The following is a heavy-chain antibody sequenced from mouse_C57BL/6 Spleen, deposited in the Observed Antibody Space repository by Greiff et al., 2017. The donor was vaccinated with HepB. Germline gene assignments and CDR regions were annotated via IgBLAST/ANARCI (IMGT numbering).Heavy chain of an antibody. J-gene: IGHJ1*03. V-gene: IGHV7-3*01. CDR2: IRNKANGYTT. D-gene: IGHD2-3*01. CDR1: GFTFTDYY. Sequence: EVHLVESGGGLVQPGGSLSLSCAASGFTFTDYYMSWVRQPPGKALEWLGFIRNKANGYTTEYSASVKGRFTISRDNSQSILYLQMNALRAEDSATYYCARSPDGYFGYFDVWGTGTTVTVSS. CDR3: ARSPDGYFGYFDV.